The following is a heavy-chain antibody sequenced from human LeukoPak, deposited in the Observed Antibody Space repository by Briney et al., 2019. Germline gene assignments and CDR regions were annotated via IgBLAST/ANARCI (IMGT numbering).Heavy chain of an antibody. CDR3: AKDITELSSSGYDYRFSYGMDV. D-gene: IGHD5-12*01. CDR1: GFTFDYYA. CDR2: ISWNSGSI. Sequence: PGGSLRLSCAASGFTFDYYAMHWVRQAPGKGLEWVSGISWNSGSIGDADSAKGRFTISRYNAKNSLYRQMNSLRAEDTALYYCAKDITELSSSGYDYRFSYGMDVGGQGTTVTVPS. J-gene: IGHJ6*02. V-gene: IGHV3-9*01.